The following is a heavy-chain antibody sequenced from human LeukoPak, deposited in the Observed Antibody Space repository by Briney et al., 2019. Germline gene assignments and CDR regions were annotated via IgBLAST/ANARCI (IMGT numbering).Heavy chain of an antibody. V-gene: IGHV3-30*04. CDR2: ISYDGSNK. J-gene: IGHJ4*02. Sequence: GGSLRLSCAASGFTFSSYAMHWVRQAPGKGLEWVAVISYDGSNKYYADSVKGRFTISRDNPKNTLYLQMNSLRAEDTAVYYCARPGYYYDSSGSDFDYWGQGTLVTVSS. CDR1: GFTFSSYA. D-gene: IGHD3-22*01. CDR3: ARPGYYYDSSGSDFDY.